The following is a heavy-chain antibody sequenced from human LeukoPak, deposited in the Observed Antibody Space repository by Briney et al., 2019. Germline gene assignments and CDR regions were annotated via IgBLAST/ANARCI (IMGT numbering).Heavy chain of an antibody. V-gene: IGHV3-7*01. Sequence: GGSLRLSCAAAGFTFSGFWMTWGRQSPGKGLEGVANINRDGTKTTYVDSVKGRFTISRDNAKNSLFLHMSSLRAEDTAVYYCATAPAAAASSWGQGTLVAVSS. D-gene: IGHD6-13*01. CDR3: ATAPAAAASS. J-gene: IGHJ5*02. CDR1: GFTFSGFW. CDR2: INRDGTKT.